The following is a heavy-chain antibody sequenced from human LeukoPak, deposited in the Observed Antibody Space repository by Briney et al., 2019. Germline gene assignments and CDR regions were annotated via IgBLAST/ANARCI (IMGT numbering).Heavy chain of an antibody. CDR3: AKSITMIVVVKGYFDY. J-gene: IGHJ4*02. V-gene: IGHV3-23*01. CDR1: GFTFSSYA. CDR2: IGGSGGST. Sequence: GGSLRLSCAASGFTFSSYAMSWVRQAPGKGLEWVSAIGGSGGSTYYADSVKGRFTISRDNSKNTLYLQMNSLRAEDTAVYYCAKSITMIVVVKGYFDYWGQGTLVTVSS. D-gene: IGHD3-22*01.